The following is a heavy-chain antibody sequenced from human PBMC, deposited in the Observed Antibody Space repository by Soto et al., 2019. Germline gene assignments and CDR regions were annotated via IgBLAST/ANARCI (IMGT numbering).Heavy chain of an antibody. V-gene: IGHV1-69*01. CDR1: GGTFSSYA. D-gene: IGHD3-22*01. CDR3: ARLPYYYDSSGYYWPYYFDY. CDR2: IIPIFGTA. J-gene: IGHJ4*02. Sequence: QVQLVQSGAEVKKPGSSVKVSCKASGGTFSSYAISWVRQAPGQGLEWMGGIIPIFGTANYAQKFQGRVTITADESTSTAYMELSSLRSGDTAVYYCARLPYYYDSSGYYWPYYFDYWGQGTLVTVSS.